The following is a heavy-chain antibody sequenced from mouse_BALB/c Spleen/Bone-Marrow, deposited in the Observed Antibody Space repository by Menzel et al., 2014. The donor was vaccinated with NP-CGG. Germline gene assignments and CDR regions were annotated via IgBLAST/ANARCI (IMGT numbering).Heavy chain of an antibody. Sequence: QVQLKESGAELVKPGASVKLSCKASGYTFTRYWMEWVKQRPGRGLEWIGEINPSNGRTNYNEKFKSKATLTVDKSSSTAYMQLSSLTSEDSAVYYCAREAYYGPDYWGQGTTLTVSS. CDR2: INPSNGRT. CDR3: AREAYYGPDY. CDR1: GYTFTRYW. V-gene: IGHV1S81*02. J-gene: IGHJ2*01. D-gene: IGHD1-2*01.